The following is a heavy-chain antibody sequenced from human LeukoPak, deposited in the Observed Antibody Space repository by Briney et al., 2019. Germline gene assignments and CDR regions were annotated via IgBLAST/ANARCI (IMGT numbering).Heavy chain of an antibody. V-gene: IGHV1-8*03. D-gene: IGHD6-13*01. J-gene: IGHJ6*03. CDR2: MNPNSGNT. Sequence: ASVKVSCKASGYTFTSYDINWVRQATGQGLERMGWMNPNSGNTGYAQKFQGRVTITRNTSISTAYMELSSLRSEDTAVYYCARVGYSSSWYQTDYYYYMDVWGKGTTVTVSS. CDR1: GYTFTSYD. CDR3: ARVGYSSSWYQTDYYYYMDV.